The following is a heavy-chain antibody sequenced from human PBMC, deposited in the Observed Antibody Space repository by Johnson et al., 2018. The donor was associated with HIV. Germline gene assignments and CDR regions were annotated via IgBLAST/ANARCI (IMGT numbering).Heavy chain of an antibody. D-gene: IGHD3-16*01. Sequence: VESGGGLIQPGGSLRLSCAAPGFAVSTNYMTWVRQAPGKGLEWVSVLYSGGSAYYTDSVRGRFSISRDNSKNTLYLQMNSLRAEDTAVYYCARGGGVIRWGLLDLRWAMWG. CDR3: ARGGGVIRWGLLDLRWAM. CDR1: GFAVSTNY. J-gene: IGHJ1*01. CDR2: LYSGGSA. V-gene: IGHV3-66*03.